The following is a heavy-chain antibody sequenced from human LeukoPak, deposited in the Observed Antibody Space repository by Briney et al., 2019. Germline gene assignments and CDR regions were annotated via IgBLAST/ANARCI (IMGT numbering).Heavy chain of an antibody. D-gene: IGHD6-6*01. Sequence: GGSLRLSCAASGFTFSSYGMHWVRQAPGKGLEWVAVIWYDGSNKYYADSVKGRFTISRDNSKNTLYLQMNSLRAEDTAVYYCARAPRIAARQEDYYYGMDVWGQGTTVTVSS. J-gene: IGHJ6*02. CDR3: ARAPRIAARQEDYYYGMDV. CDR1: GFTFSSYG. CDR2: IWYDGSNK. V-gene: IGHV3-33*01.